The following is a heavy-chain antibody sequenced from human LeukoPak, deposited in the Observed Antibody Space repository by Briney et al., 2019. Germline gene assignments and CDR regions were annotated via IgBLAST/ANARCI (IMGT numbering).Heavy chain of an antibody. CDR3: TRGNRVVTGSWYYYYMDV. V-gene: IGHV1-69*04. J-gene: IGHJ6*03. CDR2: IIPVLGVS. Sequence: SVKVSCKASGGSFSTYVITWVRQAPGQGLEWMGRIIPVLGVSNFAQKFQDRVAITADKSTNTAHMELSRLESGDTAVYYCTRGNRVVTGSWYYYYMDVWGKGTTVTVSS. D-gene: IGHD2-2*01. CDR1: GGSFSTYV.